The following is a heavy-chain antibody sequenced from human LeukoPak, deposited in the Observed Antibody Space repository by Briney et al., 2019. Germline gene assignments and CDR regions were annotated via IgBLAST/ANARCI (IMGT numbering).Heavy chain of an antibody. CDR3: ARLRAYITMVRGAQTDAFDI. CDR1: GFTFYDYA. D-gene: IGHD3-10*01. V-gene: IGHV3-9*01. Sequence: GGSLRLSCAASGFTFYDYAMHWVRQAPGKGLEWVSGISWNCGSIGYADSVKGRFTISRDNAKNSLYLQMNSLRAEDTAVYYCARLRAYITMVRGAQTDAFDIWGQGTMVTVSS. J-gene: IGHJ3*02. CDR2: ISWNCGSI.